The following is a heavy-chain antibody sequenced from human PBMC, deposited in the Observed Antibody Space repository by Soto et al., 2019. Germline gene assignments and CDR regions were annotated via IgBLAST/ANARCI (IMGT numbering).Heavy chain of an antibody. Sequence: EMQLVESGGGLVQPGRSLRLSCAASGFTFDAYTMHWVRQAPGKGLEWVSGISWNSGSIVYGDSVTGRFTVTRDNAKKYVYLQMESLSAEDEALYFCAKERQLCNTINCWTWATGGAAVWGQGTTVTVSS. CDR2: ISWNSGSI. CDR3: AKERQLCNTINCWTWATGGAAV. J-gene: IGHJ6*02. D-gene: IGHD3-3*01. CDR1: GFTFDAYT. V-gene: IGHV3-9*01.